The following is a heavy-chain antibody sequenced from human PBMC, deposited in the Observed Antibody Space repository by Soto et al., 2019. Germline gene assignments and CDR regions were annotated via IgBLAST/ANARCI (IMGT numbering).Heavy chain of an antibody. CDR1: GHSINSAYS. CDR3: ARKGYYPSGRINLFDS. J-gene: IGHJ4*02. V-gene: IGHV4-38-2*02. D-gene: IGHD3-10*01. CDR2: IYPGGGT. Sequence: SDSLSLACTVDGHSINSAYSWGWIRQPPGKGLEWIGSIYPGGGTYYNPSLKSRVTISIDTSKNQFSLRLTSVTAADTAMYYCARKGYYPSGRINLFDSWGQGTLVTVSS.